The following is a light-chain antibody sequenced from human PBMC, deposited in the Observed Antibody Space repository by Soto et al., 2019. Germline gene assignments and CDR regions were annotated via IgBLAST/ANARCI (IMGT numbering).Light chain of an antibody. J-gene: IGLJ1*01. Sequence: QSALTQPASVSGSPGQSITVSCTGTSSDVGVYDYVSWYQQHPGKAPKLIIYDVSNRPSGVSDRFSGSKSGNTASLTISGLQAEDAADYYCSSYTSSITLFVFGSGTKATV. CDR2: DVS. CDR1: SSDVGVYDY. V-gene: IGLV2-14*03. CDR3: SSYTSSITLFV.